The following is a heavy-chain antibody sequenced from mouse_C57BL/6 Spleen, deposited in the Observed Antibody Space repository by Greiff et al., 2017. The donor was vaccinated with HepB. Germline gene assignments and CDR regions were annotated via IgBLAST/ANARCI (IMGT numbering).Heavy chain of an antibody. V-gene: IGHV1-82*01. CDR2: IYPGDGDT. CDR3: GRDGNYSWYVDV. Sequence: VQLQQSGPELVKPGASVKISCKASGYAFSSSWMNWVKQRPGKGLEWIGRIYPGDGDTNYNGKFKGKATLTADKSSSTAYMPLSSLTSEDSAVYFCGRDGNYSWYVDVWGTGTTVTVSS. CDR1: GYAFSSSW. J-gene: IGHJ1*03. D-gene: IGHD2-1*01.